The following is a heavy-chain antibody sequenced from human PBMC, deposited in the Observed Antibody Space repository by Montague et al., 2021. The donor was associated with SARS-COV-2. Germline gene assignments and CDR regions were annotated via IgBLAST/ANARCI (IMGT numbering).Heavy chain of an antibody. CDR3: ANMGVGRITIFGVVSRGGLDY. Sequence: SETLSLTCTVSGGSISSSSYYWGWIRQPPGKGLEWIGNIYCSGNTYYNPSLKSRVTISVDTSKNQFSLKLSSVTAADTAVYYCANMGVGRITIFGVVSRGGLDYWGQGTLVTVSS. V-gene: IGHV4-39*01. D-gene: IGHD3-3*01. CDR2: IYCSGNT. J-gene: IGHJ4*02. CDR1: GGSISSSSYY.